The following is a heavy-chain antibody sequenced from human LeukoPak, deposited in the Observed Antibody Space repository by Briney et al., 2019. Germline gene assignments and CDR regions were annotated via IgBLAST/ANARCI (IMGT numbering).Heavy chain of an antibody. V-gene: IGHV3-53*01. CDR1: GFSVSWNY. Sequence: GGSLRLSCAASGFSVSWNYMSWIRQAPGKGLEWVSLIYRDGNAKYADSVKGRFTISRDNSKNTVYLQMNSLRVEDTAVYYCIGMTYWGQGTQVIVSS. CDR2: IYRDGNA. CDR3: IGMTY. J-gene: IGHJ4*02. D-gene: IGHD1-14*01.